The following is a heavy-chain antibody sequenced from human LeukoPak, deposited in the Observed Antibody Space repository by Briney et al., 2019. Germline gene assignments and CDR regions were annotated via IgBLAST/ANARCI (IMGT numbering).Heavy chain of an antibody. CDR1: GFTFTNYG. V-gene: IGHV3-23*01. CDR3: ASIGGTKPTDAFDF. D-gene: IGHD3-3*01. CDR2: ISPPGGTT. J-gene: IGHJ3*01. Sequence: PGGSLRLSCVASGFTFTNYGMSWVRQTPGKGLEYVSSISPPGGTTYYADSVKGRFFVSRDNSKNTVYLQMSSLRVDDTAVYYYASIGGTKPTDAFDFWGPVAMVTAAS.